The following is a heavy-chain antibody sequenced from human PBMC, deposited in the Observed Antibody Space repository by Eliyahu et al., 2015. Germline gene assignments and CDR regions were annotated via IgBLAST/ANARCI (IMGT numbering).Heavy chain of an antibody. Sequence: EVQLLESGGGLVQPGGSLRLSCAASGFPFSXYAMSWVRQAPEKGLGWVSAISGSGGSTYYADSVKGRFTISRDNSKNTLYLQMNSLRAEDTAVYYCAKDPHPWGGSYFIDYWGQGTLVTVSS. D-gene: IGHD1-26*01. V-gene: IGHV3-23*01. CDR2: ISGSGGST. CDR3: AKDPHPWGGSYFIDY. J-gene: IGHJ4*02. CDR1: GFPFSXYA.